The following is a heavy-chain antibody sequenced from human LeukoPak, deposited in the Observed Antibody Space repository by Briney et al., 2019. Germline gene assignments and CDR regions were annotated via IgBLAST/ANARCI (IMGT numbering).Heavy chain of an antibody. V-gene: IGHV3-74*01. CDR3: ARDDSGYSYYGMDV. Sequence: GGSLRLSCAASGFTFSSYWMHWVRQAPGKGLVLVSRIRSDGSGTTYADSVKGRFTISRDNAKNTLYLQMNSLRAEDTAVYYCARDDSGYSYYGMDVWGQGTTVTVSS. J-gene: IGHJ6*02. CDR2: IRSDGSGT. D-gene: IGHD2-21*02. CDR1: GFTFSSYW.